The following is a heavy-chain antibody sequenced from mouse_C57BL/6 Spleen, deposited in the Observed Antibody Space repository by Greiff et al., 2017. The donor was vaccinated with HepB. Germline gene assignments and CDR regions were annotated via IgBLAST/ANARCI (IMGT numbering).Heavy chain of an antibody. D-gene: IGHD1-1*01. CDR2: IDPSDSET. J-gene: IGHJ1*03. CDR3: ARVGGSSYGYFDV. V-gene: IGHV1-52*01. Sequence: VQLQQPGAELVRPGSSVKLSCKASGYTFTSYWMHWVKQRPIQGLEWIGNIDPSDSETHYNQKFKDKATLTVDKSSSTAYMQLSSLTSEDSAVYYCARVGGSSYGYFDVWGTGTTVTVSS. CDR1: GYTFTSYW.